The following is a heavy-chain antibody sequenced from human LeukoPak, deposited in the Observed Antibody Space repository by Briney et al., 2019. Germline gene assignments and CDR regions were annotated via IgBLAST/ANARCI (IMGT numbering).Heavy chain of an antibody. D-gene: IGHD2-15*01. CDR3: ARDEPVGGQARGFDY. CDR1: GYTFTSYG. CDR2: ISAYNGNT. J-gene: IGHJ4*02. Sequence: ASVRVSCKASGYTFTSYGISWVRQAPGQGLEWMGWISAYNGNTNYAQKLQGRVTMPTDTSTSTAYMELRSLRSDDTAVYYCARDEPVGGQARGFDYWGQGTLVTVSS. V-gene: IGHV1-18*01.